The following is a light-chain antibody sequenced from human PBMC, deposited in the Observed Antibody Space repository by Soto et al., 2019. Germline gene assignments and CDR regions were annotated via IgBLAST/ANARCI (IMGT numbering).Light chain of an antibody. J-gene: IGLJ1*01. Sequence: QSALTEPAAKSASPRQSITISCTVTSTDVAGYNYVSCYQQHPGKAPKLLIYEVTNRPSGISNRCSGSKSGNTASLTISGVETEDEADYYCSSYTSSLHLDVFGTGTKVTVL. CDR3: SSYTSSLHLDV. CDR1: STDVAGYNY. V-gene: IGLV2-14*01. CDR2: EVT.